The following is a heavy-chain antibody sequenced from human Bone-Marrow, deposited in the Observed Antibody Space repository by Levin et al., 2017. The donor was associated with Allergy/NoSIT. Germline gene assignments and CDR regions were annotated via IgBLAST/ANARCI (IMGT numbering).Heavy chain of an antibody. V-gene: IGHV1-2*02. D-gene: IGHD3-10*01. CDR2: INPNTGGT. CDR3: ASETYYFGSGSVNDDAFDL. J-gene: IGHJ3*01. Sequence: AASVKVSCKASGYTFAAYYLHWVRQAPGQGLEWMGWINPNTGGTNYAQKFQGRVTMTRDTSISTAYMDLNRLRSDDTAVYYCASETYYFGSGSVNDDAFDLWGQGTMVTVSS. CDR1: GYTFAAYY.